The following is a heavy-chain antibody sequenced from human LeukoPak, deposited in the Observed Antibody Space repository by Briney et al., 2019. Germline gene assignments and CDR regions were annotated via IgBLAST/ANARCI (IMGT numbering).Heavy chain of an antibody. J-gene: IGHJ4*02. CDR1: GFTFSSYG. CDR2: IWYDGSNT. Sequence: RGSLRLSCAASGFTFSSYGMHWVRQAPGKGLEWVAVIWYDGSNTYYADSVKGRFTISRDNSKNTLYLQMNSLRAEDTAVYYCARGPGFGEPPYYFDYWGQGTLVTVSS. V-gene: IGHV3-33*01. D-gene: IGHD3-10*01. CDR3: ARGPGFGEPPYYFDY.